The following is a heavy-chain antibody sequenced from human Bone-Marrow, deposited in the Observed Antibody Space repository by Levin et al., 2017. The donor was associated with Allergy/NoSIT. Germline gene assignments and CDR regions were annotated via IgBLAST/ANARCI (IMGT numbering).Heavy chain of an antibody. V-gene: IGHV4-4*07. J-gene: IGHJ5*02. Sequence: SETLSLTCSVSGGSISDDYWSWIRQPAGKGLEWIGRFSTNGNTNYNPSLKSRVTMSVDTSKNQFFLKLSSVTAADTAVYYCAKDEVSHNPLLLSLYNWFDPWGQGTLVTVSS. CDR2: FSTNGNT. CDR3: AKDEVSHNPLLLSLYNWFDP. D-gene: IGHD1-14*01. CDR1: GGSISDDY.